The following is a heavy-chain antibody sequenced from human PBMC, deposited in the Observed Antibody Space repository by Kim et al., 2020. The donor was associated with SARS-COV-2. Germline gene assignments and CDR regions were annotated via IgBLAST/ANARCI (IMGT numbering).Heavy chain of an antibody. J-gene: IGHJ5*02. CDR2: LGSIYYSGNT. Sequence: SETLSLTCTVSGGSISGYHWSWIRQPPGKGLEWIGSLGSIYYSGNTNYNPFLRGRVTIAIDTSKTQFSLRLSSVTAADTAIYFCARQPDYPDARAWFDPWGQGTLVIVSS. V-gene: IGHV4-59*08. D-gene: IGHD4-17*01. CDR3: ARQPDYPDARAWFDP. CDR1: GGSISGYH.